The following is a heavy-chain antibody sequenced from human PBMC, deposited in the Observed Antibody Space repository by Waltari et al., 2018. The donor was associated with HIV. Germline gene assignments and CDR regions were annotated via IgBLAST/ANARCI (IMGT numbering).Heavy chain of an antibody. CDR1: GYTFTNYG. D-gene: IGHD3-22*01. CDR3: ARDHYYGSSGYYSDY. Sequence: QVHLVQSGAELRKPGASVTVSCKASGYTFTNYGITWVRKAPGQGLEWMGWSSVYNGDTKYAQKVRGRVTMTTDTSTSTAYLEMGSLRFDDTAVYYCARDHYYGSSGYYSDYWGQGTLVTVSS. CDR2: SSVYNGDT. J-gene: IGHJ4*02. V-gene: IGHV1-18*01.